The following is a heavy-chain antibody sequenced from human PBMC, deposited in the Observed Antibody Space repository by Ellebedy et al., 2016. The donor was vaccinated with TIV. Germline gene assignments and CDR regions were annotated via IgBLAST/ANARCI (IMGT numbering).Heavy chain of an antibody. V-gene: IGHV3-53*01. CDR1: GFTVSSNY. CDR2: INSGGST. D-gene: IGHD2-2*01. J-gene: IGHJ6*02. CDR3: VRIMKYQLLGYLGYYYGMDV. Sequence: GGSLRLSCAASGFTVSSNYMSWVRQAPGKGLEWVSVINSGGSTYYADSVKGRFTISRDNSKNTLYLHMNTLRAEDTAVYYCVRIMKYQLLGYLGYYYGMDVWGQGTTVTVSS.